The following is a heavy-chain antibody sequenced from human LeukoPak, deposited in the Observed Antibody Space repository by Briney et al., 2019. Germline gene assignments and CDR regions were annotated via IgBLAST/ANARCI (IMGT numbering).Heavy chain of an antibody. V-gene: IGHV1-18*01. J-gene: IGHJ6*02. CDR3: AREPYYDILTGYYYYYGMDV. D-gene: IGHD3-9*01. CDR1: GYTFTSYG. Sequence: ASVKVSCKASGYTFTSYGISWVRQAPGQGLEWMGWISAYNGNTNYEQKFQGRVTMTRDTSTSTVYMELSSLRSEDTAVYYCAREPYYDILTGYYYYYGMDVWGQGTTVTVSS. CDR2: ISAYNGNT.